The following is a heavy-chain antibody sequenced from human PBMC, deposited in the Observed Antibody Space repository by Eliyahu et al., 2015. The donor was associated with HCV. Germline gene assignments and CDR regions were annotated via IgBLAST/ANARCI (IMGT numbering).Heavy chain of an antibody. Sequence: QVQLQESGPGLVKPSETLSLTCIVSGGSIGNNYWSWIRQPPGMGLEWLGSVHYSGGTNYNPSLKSRVTISVDTSKNQFSLELTSVTAADTAVYWCSRGGSWNALFDSWGRGALVTVSS. J-gene: IGHJ4*02. V-gene: IGHV4-59*01. CDR2: VHYSGGT. D-gene: IGHD1-1*01. CDR3: SRGGSWNALFDS. CDR1: GGSIGNNY.